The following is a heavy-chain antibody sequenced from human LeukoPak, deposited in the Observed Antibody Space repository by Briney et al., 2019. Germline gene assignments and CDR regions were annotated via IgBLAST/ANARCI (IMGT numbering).Heavy chain of an antibody. CDR2: IIPIFGTA. Sequence: SVKVSCKASGGTFSSYAISWVRQAPGQGLEWMGGIIPIFGTANYAQKFQGRVTITADESTSTAYMELSSLRSEDTAVYYCARGGPESDFWSGYIRLDYWGQGTLVTVSS. J-gene: IGHJ4*02. CDR3: ARGGPESDFWSGYIRLDY. V-gene: IGHV1-69*13. D-gene: IGHD3-3*01. CDR1: GGTFSSYA.